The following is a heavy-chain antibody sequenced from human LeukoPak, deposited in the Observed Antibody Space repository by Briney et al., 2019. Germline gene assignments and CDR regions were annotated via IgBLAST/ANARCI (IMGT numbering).Heavy chain of an antibody. D-gene: IGHD1-26*01. CDR2: IDPNSGDT. J-gene: IGHJ4*02. Sequence: ASVKVSCKTSGYTFSGYYLQWVRQAPGQGHEWMGWIDPNSGDTHHAQKFQGRVNMTRDMSISTAYMELNSLKYNDTAVYYCARDIGGSFLIGHWGQGAQVTVSS. CDR3: ARDIGGSFLIGH. CDR1: GYTFSGYY. V-gene: IGHV1-2*02.